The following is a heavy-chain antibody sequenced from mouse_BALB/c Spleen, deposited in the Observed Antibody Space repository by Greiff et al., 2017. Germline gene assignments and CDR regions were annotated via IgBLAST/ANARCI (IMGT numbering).Heavy chain of an antibody. J-gene: IGHJ2*01. CDR1: GFSLTSYG. V-gene: IGHV2-2*02. CDR2: IWSGGST. Sequence: QVQLKESGPGLVQPSQSLSITCTVSGFSLTSYGVHWVRQSPGKGLEWLGVIWSGGSTDYNAAFISRLSISKDNSKSQVFFKMNSLQANDTAIYYCARIGGFYGNYDEDYWGQGTTLTVSS. CDR3: ARIGGFYGNYDEDY. D-gene: IGHD2-1*01.